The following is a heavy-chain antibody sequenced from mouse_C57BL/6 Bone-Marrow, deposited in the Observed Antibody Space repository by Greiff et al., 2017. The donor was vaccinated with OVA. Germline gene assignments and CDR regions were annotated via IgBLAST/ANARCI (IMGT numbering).Heavy chain of an antibody. J-gene: IGHJ4*01. V-gene: IGHV1-55*01. CDR3: ARDYGSIYAMDY. CDR2: IYPGSGST. D-gene: IGHD1-1*01. Sequence: QVQLQQPGAELVKPGASVKMSCKAPGYTFTSYWITWVKQRPGQGLEWIGDIYPGSGSTNYNEKFKSKATLTVDTSSSTAYMQLSSQTSEDSAVYYCARDYGSIYAMDYWGQGTSVTVSS. CDR1: GYTFTSYW.